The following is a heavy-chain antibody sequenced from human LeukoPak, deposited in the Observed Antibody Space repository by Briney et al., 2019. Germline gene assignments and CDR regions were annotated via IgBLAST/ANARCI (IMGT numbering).Heavy chain of an antibody. V-gene: IGHV3-23*01. CDR1: GFTFSTYA. CDR3: VKDDGWVQYAN. Sequence: GGTLRLSCAASGFTFSTYAMSWVRQAPGKGLEWVSGIRADAVTTYYADSVKGRFIISRDNSKNTVYLQMNSLSAEDAAVYYCVKDDGWVQYANWGQGTLVTVSS. D-gene: IGHD5-24*01. J-gene: IGHJ4*02. CDR2: IRADAVTT.